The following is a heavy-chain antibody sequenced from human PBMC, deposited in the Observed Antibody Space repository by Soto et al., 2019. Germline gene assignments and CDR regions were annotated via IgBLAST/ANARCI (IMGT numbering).Heavy chain of an antibody. CDR3: AKDTRGDFWRGYASDY. CDR2: INDTGGNT. V-gene: IGHV3-23*01. D-gene: IGHD3-3*01. Sequence: GGSLRLSCAASGFNFRAYGMSWVRQAPGKGLEWVSAINDTGGNTYYADSVKGRFTVSRQNSKNTLYLQMNSLRAEDTAVYYCAKDTRGDFWRGYASDYWGQGILVTVSS. J-gene: IGHJ4*02. CDR1: GFNFRAYG.